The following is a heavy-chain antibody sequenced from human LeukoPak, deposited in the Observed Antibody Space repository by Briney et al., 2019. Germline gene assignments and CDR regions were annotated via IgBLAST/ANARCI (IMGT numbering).Heavy chain of an antibody. CDR3: AKGDREGAAGGTGFDY. Sequence: GGSLRLSCAASGFTFSSYGMHWVRQAPGKGLEWVSAISGSGGRTYYADSVKGWFTFSRDNSKNTLSLQMNSLRLEDTAVYYCAKGDREGAAGGTGFDYWGQGTLVTVSS. D-gene: IGHD6-13*01. J-gene: IGHJ4*02. CDR2: ISGSGGRT. V-gene: IGHV3-23*01. CDR1: GFTFSSYG.